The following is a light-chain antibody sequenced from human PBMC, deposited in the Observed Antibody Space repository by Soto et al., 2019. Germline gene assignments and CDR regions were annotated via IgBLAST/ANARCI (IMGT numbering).Light chain of an antibody. CDR1: QSVSSNS. V-gene: IGKV3-20*01. J-gene: IGKJ5*01. CDR3: QQYGTSLTT. Sequence: ETVLTQSPGTLSLSPGERATLSCRASQSVSSNSLAWYQQKPGQAPRLLMSGTSSRATGIPGRFSGSGSGTAFTLTIGSLEPEDFAVYYCQQYGTSLTTFGQGADWRL. CDR2: GTS.